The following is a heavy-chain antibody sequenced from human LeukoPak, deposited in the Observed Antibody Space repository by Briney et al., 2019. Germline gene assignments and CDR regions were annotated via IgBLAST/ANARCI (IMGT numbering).Heavy chain of an antibody. CDR1: GGSISSYY. V-gene: IGHV4-59*01. CDR2: IYYSGST. CDR3: AREGDFWSGYLGAFDI. J-gene: IGHJ3*02. D-gene: IGHD3-3*01. Sequence: RSSETLSLTCTVSGGSISSYYWSWIRQPPGKGLEWIGYIYYSGSTNYNPSLKSRVTISVDTSKNQFSLKLSSVTAADTAVHYCAREGDFWSGYLGAFDIWGQGTMVTVSS.